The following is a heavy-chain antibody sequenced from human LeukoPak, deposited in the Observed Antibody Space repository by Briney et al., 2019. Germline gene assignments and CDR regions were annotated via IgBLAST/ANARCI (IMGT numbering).Heavy chain of an antibody. CDR1: GFTVITND. CDR2: LYSDGNT. Sequence: PGGSLRLSCAASGFTVITNDMTWVCQAPGKGLEWVSVLYSDGNTKYADSVQGRFTISRDNSKNTLYLEMNSLSPDDPAVYYCARGVEPLAANTLAYWGQGTLVTVSS. V-gene: IGHV3-53*01. J-gene: IGHJ4*02. CDR3: ARGVEPLAANTLAY. D-gene: IGHD1-14*01.